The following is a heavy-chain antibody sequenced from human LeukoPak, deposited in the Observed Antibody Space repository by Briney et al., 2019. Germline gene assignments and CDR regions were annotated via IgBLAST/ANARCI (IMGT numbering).Heavy chain of an antibody. CDR1: GYRFISHY. J-gene: IGHJ4*02. CDR3: AREGSYCVGGDCYSFDF. CDR2: MHAGNGNT. Sequence: ASEKVSCKASGYRFISHYIHWVRQAPGQGPEWLGWMHAGNGNTRYPEKFEGRVTMTRDTSSNTAYMDLTSLRSDDTAVYYCAREGSYCVGGDCYSFDFWGQGTLVTVSS. D-gene: IGHD2-21*02. V-gene: IGHV1-2*02.